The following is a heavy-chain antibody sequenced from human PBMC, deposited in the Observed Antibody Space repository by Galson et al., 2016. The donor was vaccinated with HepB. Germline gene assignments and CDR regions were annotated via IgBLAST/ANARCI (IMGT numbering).Heavy chain of an antibody. Sequence: GSLRLSCAASGFSVTSSYMSWVRQAPGKGLEWVSVIYSSGATYYAESVEGRFIISRHNSRNTVDLQMSSLRAEDTAFYYCARGLVWSTTAFDSWGQGTLVAVSS. D-gene: IGHD2/OR15-2a*01. CDR1: GFSVTSSY. J-gene: IGHJ4*02. V-gene: IGHV3-53*04. CDR2: IYSSGAT. CDR3: ARGLVWSTTAFDS.